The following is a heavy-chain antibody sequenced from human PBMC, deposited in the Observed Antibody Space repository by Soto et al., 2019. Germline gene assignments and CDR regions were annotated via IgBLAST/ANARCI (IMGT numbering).Heavy chain of an antibody. Sequence: GASVKVSCKASGGTFSSYAISWVRQAPGQGLEWMGGIIPIFGTANYAQKFQGRVTITADESTSTAYMELSSLRSEDTAAYYCARGSAPNGDYASLRINYYYYGMDVWGQGTTVTVSS. V-gene: IGHV1-69*13. CDR1: GGTFSSYA. D-gene: IGHD4-17*01. J-gene: IGHJ6*02. CDR2: IIPIFGTA. CDR3: ARGSAPNGDYASLRINYYYYGMDV.